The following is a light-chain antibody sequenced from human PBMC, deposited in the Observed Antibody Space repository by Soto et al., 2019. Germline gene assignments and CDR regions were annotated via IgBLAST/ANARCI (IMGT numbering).Light chain of an antibody. CDR1: QSVSSN. V-gene: IGKV3-20*01. CDR3: QQYGSSGT. J-gene: IGKJ1*01. CDR2: GAS. Sequence: DIVMTQSPATLSLSPGERATLSFRASQSVSSNLAWFQQKPGQAPRLLIYGASNRATGIPDRFSGSGSGTDFTLTISRLEPEDFAVYYCQQYGSSGTFGQGTKVDIK.